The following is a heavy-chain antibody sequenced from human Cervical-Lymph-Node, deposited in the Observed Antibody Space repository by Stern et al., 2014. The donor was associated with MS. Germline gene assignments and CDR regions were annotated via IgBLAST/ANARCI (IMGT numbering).Heavy chain of an antibody. J-gene: IGHJ4*02. CDR2: INPSGGSC. Sequence: QMQLVQSGAEVKKPGASVKVSCKASGYTFTSYYMHWVRQAPGQGLEWMGIINPSGGSCSYAQKFPGRVTMTRDTSTSTVYMELSSLRSEDTAVYYCARAGGGLPKIWGQGTLVTVSS. CDR3: ARAGGGLPKI. D-gene: IGHD3-16*01. V-gene: IGHV1-46*01. CDR1: GYTFTSYY.